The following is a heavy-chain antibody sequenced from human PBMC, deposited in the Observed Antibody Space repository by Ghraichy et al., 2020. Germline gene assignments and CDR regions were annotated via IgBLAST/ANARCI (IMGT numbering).Heavy chain of an antibody. J-gene: IGHJ4*02. CDR3: ARDGSGSSIAAAGIPGY. V-gene: IGHV4-34*01. Sequence: SETLSLTCAVYGGSFSGYYWSWIRQPPGKGLEWIGEINHSGSTNYNPSLKSRVTISVDTSKNQLSLKLSSVTAADTAVYYCARDGSGSSIAAAGIPGYWGQGTLVTVSS. D-gene: IGHD6-13*01. CDR1: GGSFSGYY. CDR2: INHSGST.